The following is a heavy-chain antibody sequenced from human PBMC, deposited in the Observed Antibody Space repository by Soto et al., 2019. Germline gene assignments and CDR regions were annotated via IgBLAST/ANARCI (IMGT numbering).Heavy chain of an antibody. V-gene: IGHV3-30*18. D-gene: IGHD2-8*01. CDR1: GFTFSSYG. CDR3: AKDMLSDYYGMDV. CDR2: ISYDGSNK. Sequence: ESGGGVVQPGRSLRLSCAASGFTFSSYGMHWVRQAPGKGLEWVAVISYDGSNKYYADSVKGRFTISRDNSKNTLYLQMNSLRAEDTAVYYCAKDMLSDYYGMDVWGQGTTVTVSS. J-gene: IGHJ6*02.